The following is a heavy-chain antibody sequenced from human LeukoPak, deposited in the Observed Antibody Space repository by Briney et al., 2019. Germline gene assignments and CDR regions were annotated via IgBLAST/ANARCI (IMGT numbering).Heavy chain of an antibody. CDR3: ARSEHNDYGMDV. V-gene: IGHV1-2*04. Sequence: GSSVKVSCKASGGTFSSYAISWVRQAPGQGLEWMGWINPNSGGTNYAQKFQGWVTMTRDTSISTAYMELSRLRSDDTAVYYCARSEHNDYGMDVWGQGTTVTVSS. J-gene: IGHJ6*02. CDR1: GGTFSSYA. CDR2: INPNSGGT. D-gene: IGHD1-1*01.